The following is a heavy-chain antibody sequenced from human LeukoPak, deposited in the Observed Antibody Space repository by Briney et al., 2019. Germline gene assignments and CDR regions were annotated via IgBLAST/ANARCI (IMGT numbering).Heavy chain of an antibody. CDR2: INHSGST. V-gene: IGHV4-34*01. CDR3: ATLGPYSSGWYEGSGWFDP. D-gene: IGHD6-19*01. Sequence: SETLSLTCAVYGGSFSGYYWSWIRQPPGKGLEWLGEINHSGSTNYNPSLKSRVTISADTSKNQFSLKLSSVTAADTAVYYCATLGPYSSGWYEGSGWFDPWGQGTLVTVSS. CDR1: GGSFSGYY. J-gene: IGHJ5*02.